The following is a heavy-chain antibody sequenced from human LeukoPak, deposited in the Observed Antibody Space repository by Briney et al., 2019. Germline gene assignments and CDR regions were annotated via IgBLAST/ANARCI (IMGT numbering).Heavy chain of an antibody. Sequence: ASVKFSCKASGYTFTSYYMHWVRQAPGQGLEWMGIINPSGGSTSYAQKFQGRVTMTRDTSTSTVYMELSSPRSEDTAVYYCARSPPSGYSHGGAFDIWGQGTMAIVSS. V-gene: IGHV1-46*01. CDR1: GYTFTSYY. CDR2: INPSGGST. CDR3: ARSPPSGYSHGGAFDI. J-gene: IGHJ3*02. D-gene: IGHD5-18*01.